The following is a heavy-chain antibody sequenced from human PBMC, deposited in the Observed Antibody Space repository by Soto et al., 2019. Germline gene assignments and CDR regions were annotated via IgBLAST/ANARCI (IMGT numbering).Heavy chain of an antibody. J-gene: IGHJ4*02. V-gene: IGHV1-69*06. CDR1: GGTFSSYA. Sequence: SVKVSCKASGGTFSSYAISWVRQAPGQGLEWMGGIIPIFGTANYAQKFQGRVTITADKSTSTAYMELSSLRSEDTAVYYCARLLAAAGLIDYWGKGPLVTVSS. CDR3: ARLLAAAGLIDY. D-gene: IGHD6-13*01. CDR2: IIPIFGTA.